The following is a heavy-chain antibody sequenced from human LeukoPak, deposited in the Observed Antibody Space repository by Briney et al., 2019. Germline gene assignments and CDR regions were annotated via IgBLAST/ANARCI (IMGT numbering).Heavy chain of an antibody. CDR1: GFTFSSYA. CDR2: ISGSGGST. D-gene: IGHD3-9*01. V-gene: IGHV3-23*01. Sequence: PGVSLRLSCAASGFTFSSYAMSWVRQAPGKGLEWVSAISGSGGSTYYADSVKGRFTISRDNSKNTLYLQMNSLRAEDTAVYYCATHYDILTGYYSGYWGQGTLVTVSS. J-gene: IGHJ4*02. CDR3: ATHYDILTGYYSGY.